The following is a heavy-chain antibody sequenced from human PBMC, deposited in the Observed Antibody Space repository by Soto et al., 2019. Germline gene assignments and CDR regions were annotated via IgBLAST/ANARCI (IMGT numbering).Heavy chain of an antibody. CDR2: IYYSGST. CDR1: GGSVSSGSYY. D-gene: IGHD6-19*01. V-gene: IGHV4-61*01. Sequence: SETLSLTCTVSGGSVSSGSYYWSWSRQPPGKGLERIGYIYYSGSTNYNPSLNSRTTIAADKSKNPFSLKLSSVTAADPAVYYCARGVAVAGTSYLFDPWGQGTRVTAS. CDR3: ARGVAVAGTSYLFDP. J-gene: IGHJ5*02.